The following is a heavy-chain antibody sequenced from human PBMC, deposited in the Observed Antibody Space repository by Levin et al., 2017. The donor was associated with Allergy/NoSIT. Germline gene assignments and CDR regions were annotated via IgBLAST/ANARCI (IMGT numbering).Heavy chain of an antibody. CDR1: GFTLSTYW. CDR3: ARHKVRGPSAFEV. D-gene: IGHD6-25*01. V-gene: IGHV3-7*01. CDR2: MNEDGSQK. J-gene: IGHJ3*01. Sequence: GGSLRLSCAASGFTLSTYWMIWVRQAPGKGLEWVANMNEDGSQKYYVDSVKGRFTISKDNAKNSLHLQMDSLRAEDTAMYYCARHKVRGPSAFEVWGRGTMVTVSS.